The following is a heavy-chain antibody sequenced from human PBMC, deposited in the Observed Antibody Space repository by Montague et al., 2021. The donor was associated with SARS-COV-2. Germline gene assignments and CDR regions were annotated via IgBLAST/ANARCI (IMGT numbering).Heavy chain of an antibody. V-gene: IGHV4-31*03. Sequence: TLSLTCTFSGGSISTICNFWSWIRQHPGKGLEGIVYVYYSGSTYYNPSLKSRVTISVGTSKNQFSLKLSSVTAADTAVYYCALKYFGVRAWYGMDVWGQGTPVTVSS. CDR1: GGSISTICNF. CDR2: VYYSGST. CDR3: ALKYFGVRAWYGMDV. D-gene: IGHD3-10*01. J-gene: IGHJ6*02.